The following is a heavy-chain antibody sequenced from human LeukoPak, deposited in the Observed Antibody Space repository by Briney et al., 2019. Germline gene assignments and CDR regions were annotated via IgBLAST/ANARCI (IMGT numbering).Heavy chain of an antibody. J-gene: IGHJ3*01. Sequence: AGSLTLSWAAAGFTFSGYWMNWASQAPGSGLVWVSRIASDGRSTTYADSGKGRLSISRDIAKNTLYLQMNSVRVEDTAVYYCARSHHRTSFFDFGGQGTMVTLSS. CDR1: GFTFSGYW. V-gene: IGHV3-74*01. CDR2: IASDGRST. D-gene: IGHD1-14*01. CDR3: ARSHHRTSFFDF.